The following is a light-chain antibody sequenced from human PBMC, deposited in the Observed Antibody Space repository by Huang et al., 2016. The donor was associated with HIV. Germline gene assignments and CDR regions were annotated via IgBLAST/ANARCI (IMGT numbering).Light chain of an antibody. CDR3: QQRSNWPPRYT. J-gene: IGKJ2*01. CDR1: QSVSSY. V-gene: IGKV3-11*01. Sequence: EIVLTQSPATLSLSPGERATLSCRASQSVSSYLAWYQQKPGQAPRLLIYDASNRATGIPVRFSGSGSGTDFTLTISGLEPEDFAVYYGQQRSNWPPRYTFGQGTKLEIK. CDR2: DAS.